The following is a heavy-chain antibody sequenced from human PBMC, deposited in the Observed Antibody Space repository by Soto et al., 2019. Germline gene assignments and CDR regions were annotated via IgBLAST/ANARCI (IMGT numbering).Heavy chain of an antibody. Sequence: QVQLVQSGAEVKKPGASVKVSCKASGYTFTSYGISWVRQAPGQGLEWMGWITAYNGNTNYTQKLQGRVTMTTDTATITADMELRSLRSGDTAVYYCARPRGYSYGFDYWGQGTLVTVSS. CDR1: GYTFTSYG. CDR3: ARPRGYSYGFDY. D-gene: IGHD5-18*01. J-gene: IGHJ4*02. V-gene: IGHV1-18*01. CDR2: ITAYNGNT.